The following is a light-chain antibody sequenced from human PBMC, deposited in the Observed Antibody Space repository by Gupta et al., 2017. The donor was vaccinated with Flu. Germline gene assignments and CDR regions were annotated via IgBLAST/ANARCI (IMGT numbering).Light chain of an antibody. Sequence: GTRSLSPGERATLSCRASQSVRRTSIAWYQHKPGQAPRLLIFDASSRATGIPDRFSGSGSGTDFSLTISRLESEDFAVYYCQHDGSLPWTFGQGTKVEI. J-gene: IGKJ1*01. V-gene: IGKV3-20*01. CDR3: QHDGSLPWT. CDR2: DAS. CDR1: QSVRRTS.